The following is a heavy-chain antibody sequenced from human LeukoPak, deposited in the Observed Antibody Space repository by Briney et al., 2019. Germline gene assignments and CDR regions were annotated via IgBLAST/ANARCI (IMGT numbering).Heavy chain of an antibody. CDR1: GYTFSSYS. V-gene: IGHV3-21*01. D-gene: IGHD1-26*01. CDR3: ARETYYGAYYFDH. J-gene: IGHJ4*02. CDR2: ISSSSSYI. Sequence: ASVKVSCKASGYTFSSYSMNWVRQAPGKGLEWVSSISSSSSYIYYADSVKGRFTISRDNAKNSLFLQMNNLRAEDTAVYYCARETYYGAYYFDHWGQGTLVTASS.